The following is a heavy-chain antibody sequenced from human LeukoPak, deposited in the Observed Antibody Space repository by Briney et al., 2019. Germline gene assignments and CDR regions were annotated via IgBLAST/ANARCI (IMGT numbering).Heavy chain of an antibody. J-gene: IGHJ3*02. D-gene: IGHD3-10*01. Sequence: PGGSLRLSCTASGFTFGDYAMSWVRQAPGKGLEWVSGISGSGDNTYYADSVKGRFNISRDSSKNTLYLQMSSLRVEDTAVYYCASQGRGAFDIWGQGTMVTVSS. V-gene: IGHV3-23*01. CDR2: ISGSGDNT. CDR1: GFTFGDYA. CDR3: ASQGRGAFDI.